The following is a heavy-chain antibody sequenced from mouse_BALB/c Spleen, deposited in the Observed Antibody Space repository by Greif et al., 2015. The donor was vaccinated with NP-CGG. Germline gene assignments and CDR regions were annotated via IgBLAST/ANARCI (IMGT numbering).Heavy chain of an antibody. Sequence: VHLVESGPELVRPGVSVKISCKGSGYTFTDYAMHWVKQSHAKSLEWIGIISTYYNNTNYNQKFKGKATMTVDKSSSTAYMELARLTSEDSAIYYCASKGRYDTMDYWGQGTSVTVSS. CDR2: ISTYYNNT. D-gene: IGHD2-14*01. CDR1: GYTFTDYA. V-gene: IGHV1-67*01. CDR3: ASKGRYDTMDY. J-gene: IGHJ4*01.